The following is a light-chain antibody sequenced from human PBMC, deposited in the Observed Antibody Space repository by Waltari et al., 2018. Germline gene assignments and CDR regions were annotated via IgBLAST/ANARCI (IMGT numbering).Light chain of an antibody. J-gene: IGLJ2*01. Sequence: SSELTQDPVVSVAMGQTVRITCQGDSLSRDYASWYQQRPGKAPILVMFDKNNRPSGVPDRFSGSSSDNSASLTITGAQAEDEASYYCHSRDATGVGGSFGGGTKLTVL. CDR2: DKN. V-gene: IGLV3-19*01. CDR3: HSRDATGVGGS. CDR1: SLSRDY.